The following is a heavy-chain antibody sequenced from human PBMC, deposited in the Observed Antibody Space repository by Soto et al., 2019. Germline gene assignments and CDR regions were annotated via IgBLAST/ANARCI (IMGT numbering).Heavy chain of an antibody. J-gene: IGHJ4*02. Sequence: PSETLSLTCTVSGGSISSYYWSWIRQPPGKGLEWIGYIYYSGSINYNPSLKSRVTISVDTSKNQFSLNLSSVTAADTAVYYCAGGGVTTASYYFDYWGQGTLVTVSS. V-gene: IGHV4-59*01. CDR3: AGGGVTTASYYFDY. CDR1: GGSISSYY. D-gene: IGHD1-1*01. CDR2: IYYSGSI.